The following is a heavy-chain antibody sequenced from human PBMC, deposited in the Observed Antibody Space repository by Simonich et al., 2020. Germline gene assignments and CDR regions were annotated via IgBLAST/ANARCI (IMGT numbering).Heavy chain of an antibody. Sequence: EVQLVESGGGLVQPGGCLRLSCAASGFTLSSYWMHWVRQAQGKGWEWVSRSNSDGDSTSYAESVKGRFTISRDNAKNTMYLQMNSLRAEDTAVYYCARNRLDYWGQGTLVTVSS. CDR2: SNSDGDST. V-gene: IGHV3-74*01. J-gene: IGHJ4*02. CDR1: GFTLSSYW. CDR3: ARNRLDY.